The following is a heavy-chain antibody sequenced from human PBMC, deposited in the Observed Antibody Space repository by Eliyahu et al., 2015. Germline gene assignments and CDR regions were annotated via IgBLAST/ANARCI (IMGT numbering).Heavy chain of an antibody. Sequence: QVTLRESGPALVKPTQTLTLTCXFXGFSLSTXXXCVSWXRQPPGKALEWLARIDWDDDKYYSTSLKTRLTISKDTSKNQVVLTMTNMDPVDTATYYCARTDMDCSGGSCYGFDYWGQGTLVTVSS. CDR1: GFSLSTXXXC. CDR2: IDWDDDK. V-gene: IGHV2-70*15. J-gene: IGHJ4*02. CDR3: ARTDMDCSGGSCYGFDY. D-gene: IGHD2-15*01.